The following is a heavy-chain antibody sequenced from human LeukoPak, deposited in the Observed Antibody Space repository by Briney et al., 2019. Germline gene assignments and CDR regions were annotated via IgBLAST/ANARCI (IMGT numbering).Heavy chain of an antibody. CDR3: ARLLGATDFDY. D-gene: IGHD1-26*01. Sequence: SETLSLTCNVSGGSISSSSYYWGWIRQPPGKGLEWIGSIYYSGSTYYNPSLKSRVTISVDTSKNQFSLKLSSVTAADTAVYYCARLLGATDFDYWGQGTLVTVSS. CDR2: IYYSGST. J-gene: IGHJ4*02. V-gene: IGHV4-39*01. CDR1: GGSISSSSYY.